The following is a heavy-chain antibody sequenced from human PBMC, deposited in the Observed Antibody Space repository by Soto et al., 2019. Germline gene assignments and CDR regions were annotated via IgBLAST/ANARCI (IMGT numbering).Heavy chain of an antibody. J-gene: IGHJ6*02. Sequence: SETLSLTCAVYGGSFSGYYWSWIRQPPGKGLEWIGEINHSGSTNYNPSLKSRVTISVDTSKNQFSLKLSSVTAADTAVYYCARGEIAVAGEVYSYYYYGMDVWGQGTTVTVSS. CDR3: ARGEIAVAGEVYSYYYYGMDV. D-gene: IGHD6-19*01. V-gene: IGHV4-34*01. CDR1: GGSFSGYY. CDR2: INHSGST.